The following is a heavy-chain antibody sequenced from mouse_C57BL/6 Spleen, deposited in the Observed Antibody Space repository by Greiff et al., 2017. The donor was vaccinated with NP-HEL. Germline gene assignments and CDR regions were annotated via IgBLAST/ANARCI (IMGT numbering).Heavy chain of an antibody. D-gene: IGHD1-1*01. Sequence: QVQLQQSGPELVKPGASVKISCKASGYAFSSSWMNWVKQRPGKGLEWIGRIYPGDGDTNYNGKFKGKATLTADKSSSTAYMQLSSLTSEDSAVYFCVYYYGSSYVGYFDVWGTGTTVTVSS. J-gene: IGHJ1*03. CDR2: IYPGDGDT. CDR3: VYYYGSSYVGYFDV. CDR1: GYAFSSSW. V-gene: IGHV1-82*01.